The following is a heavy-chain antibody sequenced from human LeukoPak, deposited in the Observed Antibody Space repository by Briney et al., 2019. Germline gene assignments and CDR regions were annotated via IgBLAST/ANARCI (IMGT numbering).Heavy chain of an antibody. CDR3: ARLHYYDSRGYFNDDY. J-gene: IGHJ4*02. Sequence: PGGSLRLSCAASGFTVSNNYMSWVRQAPGKGLEWVSVIYSGGYTYYADSVKGRFTISRDNSKNTLFLQMNSLRAEDTAVYYCARLHYYDSRGYFNDDYWGQGTLVTVSS. CDR2: IYSGGYT. CDR1: GFTVSNNY. V-gene: IGHV3-66*04. D-gene: IGHD3-22*01.